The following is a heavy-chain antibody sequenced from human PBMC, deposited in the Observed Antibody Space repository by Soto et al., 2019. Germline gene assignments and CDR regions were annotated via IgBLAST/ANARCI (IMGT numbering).Heavy chain of an antibody. D-gene: IGHD6-13*01. CDR2: VSGDSATT. J-gene: IGHJ6*02. Sequence: PXVSLRLSCAASGFTFSNNAMTWVRQAPGKGLEWVSIVSGDSATTYYADSVKGRFTVSRDNSKNTLYPQMNSLRAEDTAVYYCARDAHSSSWSYYYYYYGMDVWGQGTTVTVSS. CDR1: GFTFSNNA. V-gene: IGHV3-23*01. CDR3: ARDAHSSSWSYYYYYYGMDV.